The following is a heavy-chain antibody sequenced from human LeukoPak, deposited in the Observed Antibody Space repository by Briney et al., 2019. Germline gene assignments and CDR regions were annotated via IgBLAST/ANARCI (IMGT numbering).Heavy chain of an antibody. V-gene: IGHV3-23*01. J-gene: IGHJ4*02. CDR3: AKVTDNWNDESQ. CDR2: ISGSGGST. CDR1: GFTFSSYA. D-gene: IGHD1-20*01. Sequence: GGSLRLSCAASGFTFSSYAMSWVRQAPGKGLEWVSAISGSGGSTYYADSVEGRFTISRDNSKNTLYLQMNSLRAEDTAVYYCAKVTDNWNDESQWGQGTLVTVSS.